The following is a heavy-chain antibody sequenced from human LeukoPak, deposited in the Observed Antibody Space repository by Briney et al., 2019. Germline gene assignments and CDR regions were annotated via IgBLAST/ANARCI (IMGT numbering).Heavy chain of an antibody. CDR2: ITGGGGST. Sequence: GGSLRLSCAASRFTFSTYGMSWVRQAPGKGLEWVSSITGGGGSTYYADSVKGRFTISRDNSKNTLYLQMNSLRAEDTAVYYCLRDLNWSLDQWGQGTLVTVSS. CDR3: LRDLNWSLDQ. V-gene: IGHV3-23*01. D-gene: IGHD3-3*01. CDR1: RFTFSTYG. J-gene: IGHJ4*01.